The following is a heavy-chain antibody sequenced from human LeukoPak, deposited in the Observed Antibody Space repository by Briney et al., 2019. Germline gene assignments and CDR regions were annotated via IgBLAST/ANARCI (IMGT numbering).Heavy chain of an antibody. CDR1: GFIFSNYA. CDR2: ISSNGGST. CDR3: ARGPRFDY. Sequence: GGSLRLSCAASGFIFSNYAMHWVRQAPGKGLEYVSAISSNGGSTYYANSVKGRFTISRDNSKNTLYLQMGSLRAEDMAVYYFARGPRFDYWGQRTLVTVSS. V-gene: IGHV3-64*01. J-gene: IGHJ4*02.